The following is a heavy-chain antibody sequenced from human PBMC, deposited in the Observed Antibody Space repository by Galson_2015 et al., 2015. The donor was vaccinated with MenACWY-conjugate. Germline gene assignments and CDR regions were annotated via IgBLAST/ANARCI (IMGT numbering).Heavy chain of an antibody. CDR2: IWPGDSST. CDR3: ARHCLSAWSTWLDP. Sequence: QSGAEVKKPGESLKISCRGSGYNFSKYWIGWVRLMPGKGLEWMGLIWPGDSSTRYNPSFQGQGTMSADKSTSTAYLEWSSLKASATAMYYCARHCLSAWSTWLDPWGQGTLVTVSS. D-gene: IGHD2-8*02. CDR1: GYNFSKYW. J-gene: IGHJ5*02. V-gene: IGHV5-51*01.